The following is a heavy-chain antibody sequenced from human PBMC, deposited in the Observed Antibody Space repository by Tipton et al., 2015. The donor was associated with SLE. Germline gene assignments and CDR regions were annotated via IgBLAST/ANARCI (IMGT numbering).Heavy chain of an antibody. CDR2: INHSGST. Sequence: TLSLTCAVYGGSFSGYYWSWIRQPPGKGLEWIGEINHSGSTNHNPSLKSRVTISVDTSKNQFSLKLSSVTAADTAVYYCARTQYDFWSGYYGDWGQGTLVTVSS. CDR3: ARTQYDFWSGYYGD. CDR1: GGSFSGYY. D-gene: IGHD3-3*01. V-gene: IGHV4-34*01. J-gene: IGHJ4*02.